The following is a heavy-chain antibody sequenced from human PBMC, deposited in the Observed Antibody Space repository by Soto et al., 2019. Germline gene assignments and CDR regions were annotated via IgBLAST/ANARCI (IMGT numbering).Heavy chain of an antibody. Sequence: ASVKVSCKASGYTFTSYYMHWVRQAPGQGLEWMGIINPSGGSTSYAQKFQGRVTMTRDTSTSTVYMELSSLRSEDTAVYYCARSGRYHYGGKSRDWFDPWGQGTLVTVSS. D-gene: IGHD4-17*01. CDR2: INPSGGST. CDR3: ARSGRYHYGGKSRDWFDP. V-gene: IGHV1-46*01. CDR1: GYTFTSYY. J-gene: IGHJ5*02.